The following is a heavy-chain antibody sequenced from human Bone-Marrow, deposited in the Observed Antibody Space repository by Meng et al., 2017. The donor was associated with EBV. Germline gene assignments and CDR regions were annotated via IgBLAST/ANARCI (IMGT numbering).Heavy chain of an antibody. J-gene: IGHJ1*01. Sequence: QGQLTQWGAGLLRHSATRSPTCAGYGESVSGYYWRWIRQPPGKGLEWIGEINHSGSTSYNQSLKSRVTMSVDTSKNHFSLKLTSVTAADTAVYYCARAALDEYQLLEDWGQGTLVTVSS. V-gene: IGHV4-34*01. D-gene: IGHD2-2*01. CDR1: GESVSGYY. CDR2: INHSGST. CDR3: ARAALDEYQLLED.